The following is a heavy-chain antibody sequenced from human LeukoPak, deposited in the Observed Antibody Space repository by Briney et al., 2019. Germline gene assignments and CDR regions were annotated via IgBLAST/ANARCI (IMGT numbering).Heavy chain of an antibody. CDR3: ARGPFYYDSSGYASFDY. V-gene: IGHV4-4*07. J-gene: IGHJ4*02. CDR2: IYTSGST. Sequence: PSETLSLTCTVSGGSISSYYWSWIRQPAGKGLEWIGRIYTSGSTNYNPSLKSRVTMSVDTSKNQFSLKLSSVTAADTAVYYCARGPFYYDSSGYASFDYWGQGTLVTVFS. CDR1: GGSISSYY. D-gene: IGHD3-22*01.